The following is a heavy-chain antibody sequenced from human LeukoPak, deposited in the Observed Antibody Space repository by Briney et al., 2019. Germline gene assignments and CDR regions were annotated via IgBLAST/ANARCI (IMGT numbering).Heavy chain of an antibody. Sequence: ASVKVSCKASGYTFTSYGISWVRQAPGQGLEWMGWISAYNGNTNYAQKLQGRVTMTTDTSTSTAYMELRSLRSDDTAVYYCARDPLSVDYSKIVAWFDPWGQGTLVTVSS. CDR3: ARDPLSVDYSKIVAWFDP. V-gene: IGHV1-18*01. CDR2: ISAYNGNT. J-gene: IGHJ5*02. D-gene: IGHD4-11*01. CDR1: GYTFTSYG.